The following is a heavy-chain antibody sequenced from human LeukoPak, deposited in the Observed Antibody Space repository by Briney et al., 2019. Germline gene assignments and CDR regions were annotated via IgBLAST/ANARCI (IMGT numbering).Heavy chain of an antibody. D-gene: IGHD3-16*01. CDR2: ISPSSTYT. Sequence: GGSLRLSCAASGFSFSLYGMNWVRQAPGKGLEWVASISPSSTYTFYGDAVKGRFTISRDDTTNSVHLQMNSLGPEDTAVYYCARVAYTYAFDFWGQGTLLTVSS. CDR1: GFSFSLYG. CDR3: ARVAYTYAFDF. J-gene: IGHJ4*02. V-gene: IGHV3-21*01.